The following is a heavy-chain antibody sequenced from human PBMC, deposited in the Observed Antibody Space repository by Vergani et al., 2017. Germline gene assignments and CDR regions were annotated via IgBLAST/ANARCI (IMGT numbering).Heavy chain of an antibody. CDR2: ISGSGGST. V-gene: IGHV3-23*01. Sequence: EVQLLESGGGLVQSGGSLRLSCAASGFTFSSYAMSWVRQAPGKGLEWVSGISGSGGSTYYADSVKGRFTISRDNSKNMPYLQMNSLRAEDTAVYYCAKDPQVDVDYWGQGTLVTVSS. CDR1: GFTFSSYA. D-gene: IGHD5-12*01. J-gene: IGHJ4*02. CDR3: AKDPQVDVDY.